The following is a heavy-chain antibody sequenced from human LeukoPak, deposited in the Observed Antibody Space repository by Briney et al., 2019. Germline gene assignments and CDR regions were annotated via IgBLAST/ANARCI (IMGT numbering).Heavy chain of an antibody. D-gene: IGHD6-19*01. V-gene: IGHV3-30*03. CDR1: GFTFSSYG. CDR3: ARDQARYSSGWSVSY. Sequence: SGGSLRLSCAASGFTFSSYGMHWVRQAPGKGLEWVAVISYDGSNKYYADSVKGRFTISRDNSKNTLYLQMNSLRAEDTAVYYCARDQARYSSGWSVSYWGQGTLVTVSS. J-gene: IGHJ4*02. CDR2: ISYDGSNK.